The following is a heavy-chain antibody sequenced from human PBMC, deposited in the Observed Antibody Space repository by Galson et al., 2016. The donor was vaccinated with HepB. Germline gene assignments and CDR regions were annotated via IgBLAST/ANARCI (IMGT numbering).Heavy chain of an antibody. V-gene: IGHV4-39*07. CDR1: GGSISSSDYC. CDR2: ILYSGGT. D-gene: IGHD2-15*01. Sequence: LSLTCSVSGGSISSSDYCWGWIRQPPGRGLEWIGTILYSGGTYYNWSLKSRATISIDTSKNLFSLKLTSVTAADTAVYYCAREKSRRGGNFDYWGQGTLVTVSS. CDR3: AREKSRRGGNFDY. J-gene: IGHJ4*02.